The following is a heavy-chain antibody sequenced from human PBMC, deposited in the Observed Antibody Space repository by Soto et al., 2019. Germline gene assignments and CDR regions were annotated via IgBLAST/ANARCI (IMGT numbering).Heavy chain of an antibody. CDR2: INPNIGGA. D-gene: IGHD3-22*01. Sequence: ASVKVSCKASGYTFTGYYMHWVRQAPGQGLEWMGGINPNIGGANYAQKFQGRVTITADESTSTAYMELSSLRSEDTAVYYCARGPGDSSGYSPSYYGMDVWGQGTTVTVSS. CDR3: ARGPGDSSGYSPSYYGMDV. CDR1: GYTFTGYY. J-gene: IGHJ6*02. V-gene: IGHV1-2*02.